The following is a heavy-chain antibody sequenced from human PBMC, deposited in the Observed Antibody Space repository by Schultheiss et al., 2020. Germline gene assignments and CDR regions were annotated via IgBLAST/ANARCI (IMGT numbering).Heavy chain of an antibody. CDR1: GGSISSNSYY. CDR2: MYYSGST. CDR3: ARRDSSGYGFDY. Sequence: SETLSLTCTVSGGSISSNSYYWGWIRQPPGKGLEWIGSMYYSGSTYYNPSLKSRVTISVDMSKNQFSLKLSSVTAADTAVYYCARRDSSGYGFDYWGKGTLVTVSS. J-gene: IGHJ4*02. D-gene: IGHD3-22*01. V-gene: IGHV4-39*01.